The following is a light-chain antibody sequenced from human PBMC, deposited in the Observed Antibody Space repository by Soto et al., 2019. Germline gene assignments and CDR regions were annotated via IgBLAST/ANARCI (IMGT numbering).Light chain of an antibody. Sequence: IQMTQSPASLSASVRDRATFTCRASQSIGSYLKWYQRNPGRAPKLLIFPASNLQSGVPARFSGSGSGTDFTLTISSLQPEDFATYYCLQKYFYPFTFGPGTKVDIK. CDR2: PAS. V-gene: IGKV1-6*01. CDR3: LQKYFYPFT. J-gene: IGKJ3*01. CDR1: QSIGSY.